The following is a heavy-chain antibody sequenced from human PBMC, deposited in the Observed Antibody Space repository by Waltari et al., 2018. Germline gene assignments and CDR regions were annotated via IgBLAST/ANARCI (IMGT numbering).Heavy chain of an antibody. Sequence: QVQLVESGGGVVQPGGSLRLSCAASGFTFSSYGMHWVRQAPGKGLEWVAFIRYDGSNKYYADSVKGRFTISRDNSKNTLYLQMNSLRSEDTAVYYCARDGGRLGIEEGYWGQGTLVTVSS. J-gene: IGHJ4*02. D-gene: IGHD3-3*01. CDR3: ARDGGRLGIEEGY. V-gene: IGHV3-30*02. CDR2: IRYDGSNK. CDR1: GFTFSSYG.